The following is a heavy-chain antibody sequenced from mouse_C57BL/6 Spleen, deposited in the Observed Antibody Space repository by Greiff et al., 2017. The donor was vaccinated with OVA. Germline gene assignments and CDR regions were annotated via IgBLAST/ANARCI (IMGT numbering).Heavy chain of an antibody. CDR2: ISSGSSTI. CDR1: GFTFSDYG. Sequence: EVKLVESGGGLVKPGGSLKLSCAASGFTFSDYGMHWVRQAPEKGLEWVAYISSGSSTIYYADTVKGRFTISRDNAKNTLFLQMTSLRSEDTAMYYCARGDYDYDGDAMDYWGQGTSVTVSS. CDR3: ARGDYDYDGDAMDY. V-gene: IGHV5-17*01. J-gene: IGHJ4*01. D-gene: IGHD2-4*01.